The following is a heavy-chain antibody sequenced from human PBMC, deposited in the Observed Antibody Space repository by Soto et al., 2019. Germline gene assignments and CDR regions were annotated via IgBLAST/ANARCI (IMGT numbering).Heavy chain of an antibody. CDR2: ISGSGGST. CDR3: ANRPGTGNYYDSSGYFGVWFAY. V-gene: IGHV3-23*01. D-gene: IGHD3-22*01. Sequence: GGSLRLSCAASGFTFSSYAMSWVRQAPGKGLEWVSAISGSGGSTYYADSVKGRFTISRDNSKNTLYLQMNSLRAEDTAVYYCANRPGTGNYYDSSGYFGVWFAYWGQGTLVTVSS. CDR1: GFTFSSYA. J-gene: IGHJ4*02.